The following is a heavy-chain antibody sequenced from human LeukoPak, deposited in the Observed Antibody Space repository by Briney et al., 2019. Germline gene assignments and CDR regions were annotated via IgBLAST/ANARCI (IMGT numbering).Heavy chain of an antibody. D-gene: IGHD4-17*01. CDR1: GGSISSGGYY. CDR3: ARAPTVTTGDWFDP. J-gene: IGHJ5*02. Sequence: SQTLSLTCTVSGGSISSGGYYWSWIRQHPGKGLEWIGYIYYSGSTYYNPFLKSRVTISVDTSKNQFSLKLSSVTAADTAVYYCARAPTVTTGDWFDPWGQGTLVTVSS. CDR2: IYYSGST. V-gene: IGHV4-31*03.